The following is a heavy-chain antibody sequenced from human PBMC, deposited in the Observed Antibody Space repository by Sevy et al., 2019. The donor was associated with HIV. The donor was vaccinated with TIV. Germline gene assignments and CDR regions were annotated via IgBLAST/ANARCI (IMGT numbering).Heavy chain of an antibody. J-gene: IGHJ3*02. D-gene: IGHD3-3*01. V-gene: IGHV4-4*07. CDR1: GGSISNYY. CDR3: AREGAYDFWSGIAAFDI. Sequence: SETLSLTCTVSGGSISNYYWNWIRQPAGKGLEWIGRIYTSGSTNYNPSLKSRITMSVDTSKNQFSLRLSSLTAADTAVYYCAREGAYDFWSGIAAFDIWGQRTTVTVSS. CDR2: IYTSGST.